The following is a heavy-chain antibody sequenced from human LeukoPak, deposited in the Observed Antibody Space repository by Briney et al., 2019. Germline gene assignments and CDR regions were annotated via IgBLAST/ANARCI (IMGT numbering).Heavy chain of an antibody. J-gene: IGHJ4*02. CDR2: LSSSSSYI. CDR3: ARGTFGD. D-gene: IGHD2/OR15-2a*01. V-gene: IGHV3-21*01. Sequence: GGSLRLSCAASGFTFNTYSMNWVRPAPGKGLEWVSSLSSSSSYIYYADSVKGRFTISRDNAKNSLYLQMNSLGAEDTAVYYCARGTFGDWGQGTLVTVSS. CDR1: GFTFNTYS.